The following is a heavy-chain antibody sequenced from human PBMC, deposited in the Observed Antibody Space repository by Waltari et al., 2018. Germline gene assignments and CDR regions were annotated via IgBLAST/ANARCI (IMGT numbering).Heavy chain of an antibody. CDR2: IYPGDSGT. V-gene: IGHV5-51*01. CDR1: GYSFTSYW. CDR3: ARHWSIEYSSSSGAFDI. D-gene: IGHD6-6*01. J-gene: IGHJ3*02. Sequence: EVQLVQSGAEVKKPGESLKISCKGSGYSFTSYWIGWVRQMHGKGLEWRGSIYPGDSGTGDDPYFQGQVTISADKSISTAYLQWSSLKASDTAMYYCARHWSIEYSSSSGAFDIWGQGTIVTVSS.